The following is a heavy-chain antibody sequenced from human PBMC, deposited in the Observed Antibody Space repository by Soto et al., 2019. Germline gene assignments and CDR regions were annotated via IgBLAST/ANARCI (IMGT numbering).Heavy chain of an antibody. J-gene: IGHJ6*02. CDR2: MNPNSGNT. V-gene: IGHV1-8*01. CDR1: GYTFTSYD. D-gene: IGHD3-3*01. CDR3: AREGPLGDFWSGYYYGMDV. Sequence: ASVKVSCKASGYTFTSYDINWVRQATGQGLEWMGWMNPNSGNTGYAQKFQGRVTMTRNTSISTAYMELSSLRSEDTAVYYCAREGPLGDFWSGYYYGMDVWGQGTTVTVSS.